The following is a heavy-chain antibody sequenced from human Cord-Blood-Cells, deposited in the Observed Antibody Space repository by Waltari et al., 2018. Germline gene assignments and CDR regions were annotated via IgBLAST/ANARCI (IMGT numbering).Heavy chain of an antibody. CDR2: IVVGSGNT. CDR1: GFTFTSSA. Sequence: QMQLVQSGPEVKKPGTSVKVSCKASGFTFTSSAVQWVRQARGQRLEWIGWIVVGSGNTNYAQKFQERVTITRDMSTSTAYMELSSLRSEDTAVYYCAAVGEMATIPSPYYFDNWGQGTLVTVSS. J-gene: IGHJ4*02. D-gene: IGHD5-12*01. V-gene: IGHV1-58*01. CDR3: AAVGEMATIPSPYYFDN.